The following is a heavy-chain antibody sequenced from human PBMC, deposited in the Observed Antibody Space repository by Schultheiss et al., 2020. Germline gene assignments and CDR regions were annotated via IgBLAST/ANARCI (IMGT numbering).Heavy chain of an antibody. CDR2: IKQDGSEK. CDR3: ARDAGRGSRGWYWGIYYYYYGGMDV. Sequence: GGSLRLSCAASGFTFSTYWMSWVRQAPGKGLEWVANIKQDGSEKYYVDSVKGRFTISRDNSKNTLYLQMNSLRAEDTAVYYCARDAGRGSRGWYWGIYYYYYGGMDVWGKGTMVTVSS. V-gene: IGHV3-7*01. CDR1: GFTFSTYW. J-gene: IGHJ6*04. D-gene: IGHD6-19*01.